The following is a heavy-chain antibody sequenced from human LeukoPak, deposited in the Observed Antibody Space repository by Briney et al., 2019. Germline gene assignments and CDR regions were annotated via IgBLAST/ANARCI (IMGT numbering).Heavy chain of an antibody. CDR3: ASLRRGELYSLGY. D-gene: IGHD3-16*01. V-gene: IGHV4-34*01. CDR1: GGPFSGYY. Sequence: SETLSLTCAVYGGPFSGYYWSWIRQPPGKGLEWIGEINHSGSTNYNPSLKSRVTISVDTSKNQFSLKLSSVTVADTAVYYCASLRRGELYSLGYWGQGTLVTVSS. CDR2: INHSGST. J-gene: IGHJ4*02.